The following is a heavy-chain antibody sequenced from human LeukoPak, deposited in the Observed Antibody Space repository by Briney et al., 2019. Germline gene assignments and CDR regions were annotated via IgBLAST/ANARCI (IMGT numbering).Heavy chain of an antibody. CDR1: GFTFTSYG. D-gene: IGHD1-26*01. CDR3: AKDLYSGGFS. V-gene: IGHV3-30*18. J-gene: IGHJ5*02. CDR2: VSYDGGNK. Sequence: GRSLRLSCAASGFTFTSYGMHWVRQAPDKRLEWVAFVSYDGGNKYYADSVKGRFTISRDNSKNTLSLQMHSLRIEDTALYYCAKDLYSGGFSWGQGTLVIVSS.